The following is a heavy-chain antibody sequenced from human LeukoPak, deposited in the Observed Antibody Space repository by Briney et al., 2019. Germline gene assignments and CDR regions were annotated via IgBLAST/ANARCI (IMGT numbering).Heavy chain of an antibody. CDR1: GGSLSGYY. J-gene: IGHJ4*02. V-gene: IGHV4-4*08. D-gene: IGHD2-2*01. Sequence: PETLSLTCAVSGGSLSGYYWNWIRQPPGKGLEWIGYVNAVGSTKYNPSLSSRLTISVDKSKNQFSLKLNSVTAADSAVYFCARRVPAASGGGFDYWGQGTLVAVSS. CDR3: ARRVPAASGGGFDY. CDR2: VNAVGST.